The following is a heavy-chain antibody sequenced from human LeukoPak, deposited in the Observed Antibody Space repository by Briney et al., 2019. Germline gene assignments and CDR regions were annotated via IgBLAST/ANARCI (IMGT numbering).Heavy chain of an antibody. D-gene: IGHD3-10*01. CDR1: GYTFTGYY. CDR3: ARLPSYGSGRGDRVDY. J-gene: IGHJ4*02. CDR2: INPNSGGT. Sequence: ASVKVSCKASGYTFTGYYMHWVRQAPGQGLEWMGWINPNSGGTNYAQKFQGRVTMTRDTSISTAYMELSRLSSDDTAVYYCARLPSYGSGRGDRVDYWGQGTLVTVSS. V-gene: IGHV1-2*02.